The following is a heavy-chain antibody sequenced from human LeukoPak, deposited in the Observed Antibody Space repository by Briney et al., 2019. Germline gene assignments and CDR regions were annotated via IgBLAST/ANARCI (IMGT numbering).Heavy chain of an antibody. V-gene: IGHV3-30*04. J-gene: IGHJ4*02. Sequence: AGGSLRLSCAASGFTFSSYAMHWVRQAPGKGLEWVAVISYEGSNKYDADSVKGRFTISRDNSKNTLYLQMNSLRAEDTAVYYCARTDYGSGSDIDYWGQGTLVTVSS. CDR2: ISYEGSNK. CDR1: GFTFSSYA. CDR3: ARTDYGSGSDIDY. D-gene: IGHD3-10*01.